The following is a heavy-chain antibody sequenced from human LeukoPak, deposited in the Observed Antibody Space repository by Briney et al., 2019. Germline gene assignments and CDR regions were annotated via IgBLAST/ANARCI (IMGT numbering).Heavy chain of an antibody. Sequence: SEALSLTCTVSGGSISSSSYYWGWIRQPPGKGLEWFGRIYYSGSTYYNPSLKSRVTISVDTSKNQFSLKLSSVIAADTAVYYCARHGSSYYMDVWGKGTTVTVSS. D-gene: IGHD2-15*01. CDR2: IYYSGST. CDR1: GGSISSSSYY. CDR3: ARHGSSYYMDV. V-gene: IGHV4-39*01. J-gene: IGHJ6*03.